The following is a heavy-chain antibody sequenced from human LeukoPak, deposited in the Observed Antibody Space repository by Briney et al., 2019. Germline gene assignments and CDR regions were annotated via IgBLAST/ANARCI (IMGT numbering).Heavy chain of an antibody. D-gene: IGHD1-26*01. J-gene: IGHJ4*02. CDR3: ARSPTLIVGATFDY. V-gene: IGHV4-4*07. CDR2: IYTSGST. Sequence: SETLSLTCTVSGDSISNYYWSWIRQPAGKGLEWIGRIYTSGSTNYNPSLKSRVTMSVDTSKNQFSLKLSSVTAADTAVYYCARSPTLIVGATFDYWGQGTLVTVSS. CDR1: GDSISNYY.